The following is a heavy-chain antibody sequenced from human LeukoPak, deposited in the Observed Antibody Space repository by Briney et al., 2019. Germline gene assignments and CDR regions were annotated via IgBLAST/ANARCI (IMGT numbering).Heavy chain of an antibody. Sequence: PSETLSLTCTVSGGSISSYYWSWIRQPAGKGLEWIGRIYTSGSTNYNPSLKSRVIMSVDTSKNQFSLKLSSVTAADTAVYYCARDNWVWVAVAGTRDYYYYYMDVWGKGTTVTISS. V-gene: IGHV4-4*07. CDR2: IYTSGST. CDR1: GGSISSYY. D-gene: IGHD6-19*01. CDR3: ARDNWVWVAVAGTRDYYYYYMDV. J-gene: IGHJ6*03.